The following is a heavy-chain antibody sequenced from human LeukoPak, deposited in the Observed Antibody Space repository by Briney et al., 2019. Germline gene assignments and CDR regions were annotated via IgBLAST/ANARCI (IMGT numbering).Heavy chain of an antibody. CDR1: GFTFSSYW. J-gene: IGHJ6*03. Sequence: GGPLRLSCAASGFTFSSYWMSWVRQAPGKGLEWVANIKQDGSEKYYVDSVKGRFTISRDNAKNSLYLQMNSLRAEDTAVYYCARVGIEGFWSGYYGDYYYYMDVWGKGTTVTVSS. CDR2: IKQDGSEK. CDR3: ARVGIEGFWSGYYGDYYYYMDV. D-gene: IGHD3-3*01. V-gene: IGHV3-7*01.